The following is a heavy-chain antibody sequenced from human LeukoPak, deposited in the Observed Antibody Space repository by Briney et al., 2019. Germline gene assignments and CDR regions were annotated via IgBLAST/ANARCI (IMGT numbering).Heavy chain of an antibody. CDR2: IYYSGST. J-gene: IGHJ6*03. D-gene: IGHD6-13*01. CDR3: ARDPIAAAGAYYYYYMDV. V-gene: IGHV4-39*07. Sequence: SETLSLTCTVSGGSISSDSYYWGWIRQPPGKGLQWIGSIYYSGSTCYNPSLKSRVTISVDTSKNQFSLKLSSVTAADTAVYYCARDPIAAAGAYYYYYMDVWGKGTTVVVSS. CDR1: GGSISSDSYY.